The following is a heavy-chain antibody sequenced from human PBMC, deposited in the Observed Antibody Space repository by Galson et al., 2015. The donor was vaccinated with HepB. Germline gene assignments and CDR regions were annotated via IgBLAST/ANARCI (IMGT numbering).Heavy chain of an antibody. V-gene: IGHV3-21*01. CDR1: GFTFSSYS. D-gene: IGHD6-19*01. Sequence: SLRLSCAASGFTFSSYSMNWVRQAPGKGLEWVSSISSSSSCIYYADSVKGRFTISRDNAKNSLYLQMNSLRAEDTAVYYCARAGIAVAGTFDYWGQGTLVTVSS. CDR3: ARAGIAVAGTFDY. J-gene: IGHJ4*02. CDR2: ISSSSSCI.